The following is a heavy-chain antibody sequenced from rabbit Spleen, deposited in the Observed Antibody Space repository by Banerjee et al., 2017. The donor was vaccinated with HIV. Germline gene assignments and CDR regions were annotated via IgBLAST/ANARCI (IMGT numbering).Heavy chain of an antibody. Sequence: QSLEESGGDLVKPGASLTLTCKASAFSFSRGYDMCWVRQAPGKGLEWIACIYTGNSKTYYANWAKGRFTISRTSSTTVTLQMTSLTVADTATYFCARDTGSSFSSYGMDLWGPGTLVTVS. CDR1: AFSFSRGYD. CDR3: ARDTGSSFSSYGMDL. D-gene: IGHD8-1*01. V-gene: IGHV1S40*01. CDR2: IYTGNSKT. J-gene: IGHJ6*01.